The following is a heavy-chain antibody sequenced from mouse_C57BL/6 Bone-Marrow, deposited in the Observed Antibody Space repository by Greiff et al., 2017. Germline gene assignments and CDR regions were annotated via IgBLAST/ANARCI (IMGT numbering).Heavy chain of an antibody. Sequence: EVNLVESGGDLVKPGGSLKLSCAASGFTFSSYGMSWVRQTPDKRLEWVATISSGGSYTYYPDRVKGRFTISRDNAKNTLYLQMSSLKSEDTAMYYCARPGDYDVLWYFDVWGTGTTVTVSS. CDR2: ISSGGSYT. J-gene: IGHJ1*03. D-gene: IGHD2-4*01. CDR1: GFTFSSYG. V-gene: IGHV5-6*01. CDR3: ARPGDYDVLWYFDV.